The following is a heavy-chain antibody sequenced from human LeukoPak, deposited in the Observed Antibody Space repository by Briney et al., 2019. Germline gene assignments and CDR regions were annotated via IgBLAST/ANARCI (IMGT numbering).Heavy chain of an antibody. CDR3: ARPLVGPGWFDP. V-gene: IGHV4-39*01. D-gene: IGHD1-26*01. J-gene: IGHJ5*02. CDR2: IYYSGST. Sequence: SETLSLTCTVSGGSISSSSYYWGWIRLPPGKGLEWIGSIYYSGSTYYNPSLKSRVTISVDTSKNQFSLKLSSVTAADTAVYYCARPLVGPGWFDPWGQGTLVTVSS. CDR1: GGSISSSSYY.